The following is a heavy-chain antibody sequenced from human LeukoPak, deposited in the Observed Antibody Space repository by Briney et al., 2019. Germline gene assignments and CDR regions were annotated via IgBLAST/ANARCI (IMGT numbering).Heavy chain of an antibody. CDR1: GFTFSRYW. D-gene: IGHD2-15*01. Sequence: QSGGSLRLSCAASGFTFSRYWMSWIRQAPGKGLEWVANIKEDGSEKHYVGSVKGRFTISRDNAKNSLYLQMNSLRAEDTAVYYCAREGAARDYWGQGTLVTVSS. CDR3: AREGAARDY. CDR2: IKEDGSEK. J-gene: IGHJ4*02. V-gene: IGHV3-7*01.